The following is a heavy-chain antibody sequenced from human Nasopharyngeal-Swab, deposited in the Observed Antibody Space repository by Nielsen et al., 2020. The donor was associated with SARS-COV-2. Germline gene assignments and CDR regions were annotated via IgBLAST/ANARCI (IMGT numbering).Heavy chain of an antibody. V-gene: IGHV3-21*01. CDR3: AREPGIAALGYYYYGMDV. D-gene: IGHD6-13*01. CDR1: GFTFSSYS. Sequence: GESLKISCAASGFTFSSYSMNWVRQAPGKGLEWVSSISSSSYIYYADSVKGRFTISRDNAKNSLYLQMNSLRAEDTAVYYCAREPGIAALGYYYYGMDVWGQGTTVTVSS. J-gene: IGHJ6*02. CDR2: ISSSSYI.